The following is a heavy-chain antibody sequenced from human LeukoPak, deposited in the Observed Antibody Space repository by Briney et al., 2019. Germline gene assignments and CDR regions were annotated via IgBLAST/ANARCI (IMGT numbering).Heavy chain of an antibody. D-gene: IGHD2-15*01. J-gene: IGHJ5*02. CDR3: ARDRGYCSGGSCYFGDWFDP. CDR2: ISAYNGNT. CDR1: GYTFTSYG. V-gene: IGHV1-18*01. Sequence: ASVKVSCKASGYTFTSYGISWVRQAPGQGLEWMGWISAYNGNTNYAQKLQGRVTMTTDTSTSTAYMELRSLRSDDTAVYYCARDRGYCSGGSCYFGDWFDPWGQGTLVTVSS.